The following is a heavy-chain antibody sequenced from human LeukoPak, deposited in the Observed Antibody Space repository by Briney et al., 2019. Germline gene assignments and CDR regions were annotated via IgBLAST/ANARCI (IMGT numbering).Heavy chain of an antibody. V-gene: IGHV3-74*01. CDR3: ARAPSEIGGYYPEYFRH. D-gene: IGHD3-22*01. CDR1: GFTFSGYW. J-gene: IGHJ1*01. CDR2: IKGDGNT. Sequence: PGGSLRLSCAASGFTFSGYWMHWVRQAPGKGLVWVSRIKGDGNTNYADSVKGRFTISRDNAKNTVSLQMNSLRAEDTGVYYCARAPSEIGGYYPEYFRHWGQGTLVTVSS.